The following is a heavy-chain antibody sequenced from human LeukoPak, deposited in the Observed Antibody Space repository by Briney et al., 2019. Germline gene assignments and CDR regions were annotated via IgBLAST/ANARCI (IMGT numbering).Heavy chain of an antibody. D-gene: IGHD3-22*01. Sequence: GESLQISCQGSGYSFTSYWIGWVRPMPGKGLEWMGIIYPGDSDTRYRPSFQGQVTISADKSISTAYLQWSSLKAPDTAMYYCARRARNYYDSSGIIFDYWGQGTLVTVSS. CDR2: IYPGDSDT. V-gene: IGHV5-51*01. J-gene: IGHJ4*02. CDR3: ARRARNYYDSSGIIFDY. CDR1: GYSFTSYW.